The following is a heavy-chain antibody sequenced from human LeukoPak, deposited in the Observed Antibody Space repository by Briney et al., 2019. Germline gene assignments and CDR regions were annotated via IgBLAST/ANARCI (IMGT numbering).Heavy chain of an antibody. V-gene: IGHV3-74*01. D-gene: IGHD6-13*01. Sequence: GVSLRLSCTASGFSFSGHWMHWARHLPGKGRVWVSRISPTGRTTIYGDSVKGRFTVSRDNAKNTLYLQVNNLRAEDTAVYYCARGPSSNWSGLDFWGQGTLLTASS. CDR2: ISPTGRTT. CDR3: ARGPSSNWSGLDF. CDR1: GFSFSGHW. J-gene: IGHJ4*02.